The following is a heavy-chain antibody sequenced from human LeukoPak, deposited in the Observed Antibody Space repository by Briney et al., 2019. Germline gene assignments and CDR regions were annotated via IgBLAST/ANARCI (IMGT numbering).Heavy chain of an antibody. CDR2: IYYNGST. CDR1: GGSIRSYH. Sequence: SETLSLTCSVSGGSIRSYHWTWIRQPPGKGLEWIGYIYYNGSTNYNPSLKSRATISVNSSKNHFSLKLSSVTTADTAVYYCAREILLMKLDSYYMDVWGKGTTVTVSS. J-gene: IGHJ6*03. CDR3: AREILLMKLDSYYMDV. V-gene: IGHV4-59*01. D-gene: IGHD2/OR15-2a*01.